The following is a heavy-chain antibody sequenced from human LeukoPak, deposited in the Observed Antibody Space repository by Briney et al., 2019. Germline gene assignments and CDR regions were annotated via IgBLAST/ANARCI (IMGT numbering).Heavy chain of an antibody. D-gene: IGHD3-16*01. CDR3: ARVLPTYVASSSIGDAFDI. V-gene: IGHV3-13*01. J-gene: IGHJ3*02. CDR2: IGTAGDT. Sequence: GGSLRLSCAASGFTFSSYDMHWVRQATGKGLEWVSAIGTAGDTYYPGSVKGRFTISRENAKNSLYLQMNSLRAGDTAVYYCARVLPTYVASSSIGDAFDIWGQGTMVTVSS. CDR1: GFTFSSYD.